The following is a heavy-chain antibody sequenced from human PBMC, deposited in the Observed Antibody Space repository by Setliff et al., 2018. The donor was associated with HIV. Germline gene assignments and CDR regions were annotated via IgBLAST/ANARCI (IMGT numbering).Heavy chain of an antibody. J-gene: IGHJ3*02. CDR2: MNPNSGNT. D-gene: IGHD2-8*01. CDR3: ARGRVYAMRDDAFDI. CDR1: GYSFINYS. Sequence: GASVKVSCKASGYSFINYSIHWVRQAPGQGLEWMGWMNPNSGNTGYAQKFQGRVTMTRNTSISTAYMELSSLRSEDTAVYYCARGRVYAMRDDAFDIWGQGTMVTVSS. V-gene: IGHV1-8*02.